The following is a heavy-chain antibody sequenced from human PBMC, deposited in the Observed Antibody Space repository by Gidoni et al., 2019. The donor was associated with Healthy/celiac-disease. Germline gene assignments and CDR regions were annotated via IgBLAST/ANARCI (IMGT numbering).Heavy chain of an antibody. Sequence: VPLLESGGGLLQPGGSLCPSCAASGFPFSSYAMSWVRQAPGKGLEWVSAISGSGSSTYYADSVKGRFTISRDNSKNTLYLQMNSLRAEDTAVYYCAKQPAAAGTIDYWGQGTLVTVSS. CDR1: GFPFSSYA. CDR3: AKQPAAAGTIDY. CDR2: ISGSGSST. V-gene: IGHV3-23*01. D-gene: IGHD6-13*01. J-gene: IGHJ4*02.